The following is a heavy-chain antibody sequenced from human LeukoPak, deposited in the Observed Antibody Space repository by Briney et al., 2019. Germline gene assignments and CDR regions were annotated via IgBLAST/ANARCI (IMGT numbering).Heavy chain of an antibody. Sequence: PSETLSLTCTVSGGSISSGSYYWSWIRQPAGKGLEWIGRIYTSGSTNYNPSLKSRVTISVDTSKNQFSLKLSSVTAADTAVYYCARIWLGFDPWGQGTLVTVSS. CDR3: ARIWLGFDP. V-gene: IGHV4-61*02. D-gene: IGHD3-16*01. J-gene: IGHJ5*02. CDR1: GGSISSGSYY. CDR2: IYTSGST.